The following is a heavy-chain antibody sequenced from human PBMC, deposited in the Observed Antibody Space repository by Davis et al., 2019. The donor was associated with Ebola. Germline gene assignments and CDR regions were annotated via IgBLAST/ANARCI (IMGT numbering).Heavy chain of an antibody. Sequence: GESLEISCAASGFTVSSNHMSWVRQAPGKGLEWVSVIYDQSTAYADSVRGRFIISRDKSNNTLYLEMNSLRVDDTAVYYCATTQWLREFDNWGQGTLVTVSA. J-gene: IGHJ4*02. CDR3: ATTQWLREFDN. CDR2: IYDQST. D-gene: IGHD6-19*01. V-gene: IGHV3-53*05. CDR1: GFTVSSNH.